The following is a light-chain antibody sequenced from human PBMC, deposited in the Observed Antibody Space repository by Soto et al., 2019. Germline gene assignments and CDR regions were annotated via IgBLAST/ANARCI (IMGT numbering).Light chain of an antibody. CDR2: KAS. V-gene: IGKV1-5*03. Sequence: DIQMTQSPSTLSGSVGDRVTITLRASQTISSWLAWYQQKPGKAPKLLIYKASTLKSGVPSRFSGSGSGTEYTLTISSLRPDDFATYYCQQYNSYSFGQGTKVDIK. CDR1: QTISSW. J-gene: IGKJ1*01. CDR3: QQYNSYS.